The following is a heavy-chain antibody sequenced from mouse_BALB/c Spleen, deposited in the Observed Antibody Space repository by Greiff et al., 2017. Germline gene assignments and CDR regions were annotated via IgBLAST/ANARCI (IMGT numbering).Heavy chain of an antibody. D-gene: IGHD2-1*01. CDR2: IRNKANGYTT. Sequence: EVQLVESGGGLVQPGGSLRLSCATSGFTFTDYYMSWVRQPPGKALEWLGFIRNKANGYTTEYSASVKGRFIVSRDTSQSILYLQMNALRAEDTAIYYCARDGGNYWFAYWGQGTLVTVSA. CDR1: GFTFTDYY. CDR3: ARDGGNYWFAY. V-gene: IGHV7-3*02. J-gene: IGHJ3*01.